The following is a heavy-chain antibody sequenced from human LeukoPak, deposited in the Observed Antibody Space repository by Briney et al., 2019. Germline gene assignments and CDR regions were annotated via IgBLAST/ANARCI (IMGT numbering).Heavy chain of an antibody. Sequence: GGSLRLSCAASRFTFSSYSMNWVRQAPGKGLEWVSSISSSSSYIYYADSVKGRFTISRDNAKNSLYLQMNSLRAEDTAVYYCARDPDTYSSSLRGISHFDYWGQGTLVTVSS. CDR3: ARDPDTYSSSLRGISHFDY. V-gene: IGHV3-21*01. D-gene: IGHD6-6*01. CDR1: RFTFSSYS. CDR2: ISSSSSYI. J-gene: IGHJ4*02.